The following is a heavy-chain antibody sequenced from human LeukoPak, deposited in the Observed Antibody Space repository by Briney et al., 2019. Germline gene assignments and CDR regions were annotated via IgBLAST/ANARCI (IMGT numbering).Heavy chain of an antibody. V-gene: IGHV4-38-2*02. Sequence: PSETLSLTCTVSDYSISSHYYWGWIRQPPGKGLEWIGNIYHSGTTYYNPSLKSRVTISVDTSKNQFSLKLSSVTAADTAVYYCARLIVGATYFDYWGQGTLVTVSS. J-gene: IGHJ4*02. CDR1: DYSISSHYY. CDR2: IYHSGTT. CDR3: ARLIVGATYFDY. D-gene: IGHD1-26*01.